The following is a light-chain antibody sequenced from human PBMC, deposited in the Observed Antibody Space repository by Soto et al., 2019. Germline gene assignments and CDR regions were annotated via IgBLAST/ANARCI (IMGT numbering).Light chain of an antibody. CDR2: GTS. CDR3: QQSFSIPYT. V-gene: IGKV1-39*01. CDR1: QRITTY. J-gene: IGKJ2*01. Sequence: DIQMTQSPSSLSASVGDRVTISCRASQRITTYLNWFQQKPGKAPKLLIYGTSTLQSGVPSRFSGSSSGTDFTLTISRLQPEDFATYYCQQSFSIPYTFGRGTRLEI.